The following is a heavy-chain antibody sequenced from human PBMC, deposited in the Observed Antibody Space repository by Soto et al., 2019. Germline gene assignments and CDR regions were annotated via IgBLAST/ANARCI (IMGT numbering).Heavy chain of an antibody. D-gene: IGHD2-15*01. CDR3: ATFGHCSGGNCFDN. CDR1: DASIGGSH. Sequence: QVQLQESGPGMVQPSETLSLTCTISDASIGGSHWSWIRQPPGRGLEWIAYIYYTGATNYNPSLKSRVTISAVTSKRQFSLNLTSVTAADTAVYSSATFGHCSGGNCFDNWGQGTLVTVSS. CDR2: IYYTGAT. J-gene: IGHJ4*02. V-gene: IGHV4-59*01.